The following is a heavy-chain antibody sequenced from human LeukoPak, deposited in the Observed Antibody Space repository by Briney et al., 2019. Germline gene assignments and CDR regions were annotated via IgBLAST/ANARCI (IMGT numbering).Heavy chain of an antibody. J-gene: IGHJ4*02. V-gene: IGHV1-69*02. CDR3: ARGGQLSTGAYFDY. CDR2: IIPNLDIA. Sequence: SVKVSCKASGCTFTGHTFSWVRQAPGQGLEWMGRIIPNLDIANYAQKFQGRVTITTDKSTSTAYMDLSSLTSEDTAVYYCARGGQLSTGAYFDYWGQGTLVTIAS. D-gene: IGHD6-6*01. CDR1: GCTFTGHT.